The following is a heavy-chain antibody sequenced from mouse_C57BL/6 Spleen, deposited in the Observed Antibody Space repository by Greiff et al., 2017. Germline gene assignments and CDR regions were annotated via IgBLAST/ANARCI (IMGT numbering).Heavy chain of an antibody. CDR2: IYPGDGDT. D-gene: IGHD2-4*01. Sequence: VKLQQSGAELVKPGASVKISCKASGYAFSSYWMNWVKQRPGKGLEWIGQIYPGDGDTNYNGKFNGKATLTADKSSSTAYMQLSSLTSEDSAVYFCARSNYDYFYFAYWGQGTTLTVSS. J-gene: IGHJ2*01. CDR1: GYAFSSYW. CDR3: ARSNYDYFYFAY. V-gene: IGHV1-80*01.